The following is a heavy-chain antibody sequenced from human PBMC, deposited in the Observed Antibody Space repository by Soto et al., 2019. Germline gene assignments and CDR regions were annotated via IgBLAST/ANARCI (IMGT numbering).Heavy chain of an antibody. CDR3: AKGPLGCFDS. CDR2: ISYDGSNK. J-gene: IGHJ5*01. Sequence: PGGSLGLSCAASGFTFSSYGMHWVRQAPGKGLEWVAVISYDGSNKYYADSVKGRFTISRDNSKNTLYLQMNSLRAEDTAVYYCAKGPLGCFDSPCQGTLVTVSS. V-gene: IGHV3-30*18. CDR1: GFTFSSYG. D-gene: IGHD2-15*01.